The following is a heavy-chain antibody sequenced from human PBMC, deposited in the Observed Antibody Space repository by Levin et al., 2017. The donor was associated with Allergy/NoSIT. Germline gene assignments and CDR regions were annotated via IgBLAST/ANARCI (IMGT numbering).Heavy chain of an antibody. CDR2: INAGNGNT. V-gene: IGHV1-3*01. Sequence: ASVKVSCKASGYTFTSYAMHWVRQAPGQRLEWMGWINAGNGNTKYSQKFQGRVTITRDTSASTAYMELSSLRSEDTAVYYCARGKVTSCPESYYYYFGMEVWGQGSTVTVS. CDR1: GYTFTSYA. CDR3: ARGKVTSCPESYYYYFGMEV. J-gene: IGHJ6*02. D-gene: IGHD4-17*01.